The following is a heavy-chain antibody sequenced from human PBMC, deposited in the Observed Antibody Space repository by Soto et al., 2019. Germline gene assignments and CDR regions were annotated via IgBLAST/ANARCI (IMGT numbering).Heavy chain of an antibody. D-gene: IGHD6-19*01. CDR2: ISHDGINK. Sequence: QVRLVESGGGVVQPGRSLRLSCTASGFSFSSYAMYWFRQPPGKGLEWVAVISHDGINKHYADSVKGRVTVSRDNFNHSLYLQLNSLRGEDTAMSYCARDMYSSDYFVKWFEPWGQVTLVTFSS. CDR1: GFSFSSYA. V-gene: IGHV3-30-3*01. J-gene: IGHJ5*02. CDR3: ARDMYSSDYFVKWFEP.